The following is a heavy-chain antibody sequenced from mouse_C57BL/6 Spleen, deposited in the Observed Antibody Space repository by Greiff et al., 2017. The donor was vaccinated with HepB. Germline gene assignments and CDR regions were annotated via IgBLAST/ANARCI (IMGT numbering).Heavy chain of an antibody. D-gene: IGHD1-1*01. CDR3: ARDYYGSSYHFDY. V-gene: IGHV1-7*01. J-gene: IGHJ2*01. Sequence: VQLHQSGAELAKPGASVKLSCKASGYTFTSYWMHWVKQRPGQGLEWIGYINPSSGYTKYNQKFKDKATLTADKSSSTAYMQLSSLTYEDSAVYYCARDYYGSSYHFDYWGQGTTLTVSS. CDR1: GYTFTSYW. CDR2: INPSSGYT.